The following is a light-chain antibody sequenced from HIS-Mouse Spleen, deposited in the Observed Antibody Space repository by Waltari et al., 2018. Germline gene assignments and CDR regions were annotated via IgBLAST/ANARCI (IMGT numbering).Light chain of an antibody. V-gene: IGKV2-28*01. Sequence: DIVMTQSPLSLPVTPGEPASISCSSSQSLLHSNGYNYLDWYLQKPGQSPQLLIYLGSNRASGVPDRFSGSGSGTEFTLKNSRVEAEDVGVYYCMQALQTPFTFGPVTKVDIK. CDR2: LGS. CDR3: MQALQTPFT. CDR1: QSLLHSNGYNY. J-gene: IGKJ3*01.